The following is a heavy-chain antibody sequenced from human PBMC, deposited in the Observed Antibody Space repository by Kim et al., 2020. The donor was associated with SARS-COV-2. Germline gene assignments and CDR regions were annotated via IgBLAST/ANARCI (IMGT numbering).Heavy chain of an antibody. V-gene: IGHV3-23*01. CDR3: AKGVGYCSSSSCYAFYYYYGMDD. CDR2: ISGSGGST. D-gene: IGHD2-2*01. Sequence: GGSLRLSCAASGFTFSSYAMSWVRQAPGKGLEWVSAISGSGGSTYYADSVKGRFTISRDNSKNTLYLQMNSLRAEDTAVYYCAKGVGYCSSSSCYAFYYYYGMDDWGQGTTVTVSS. J-gene: IGHJ6*02. CDR1: GFTFSSYA.